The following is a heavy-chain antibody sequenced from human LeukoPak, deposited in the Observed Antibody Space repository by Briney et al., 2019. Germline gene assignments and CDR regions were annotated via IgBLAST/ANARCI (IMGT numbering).Heavy chain of an antibody. Sequence: ASVKVSCKVSGYTLTELSMHWVRQAPGKGLEWMGGFDPEDGETIYAQKFQGRVTMTEDTSTDTAYMELSSLRSEDTAVYYCATRLGGYGDLYFDYWGQGTLVTVSS. V-gene: IGHV1-24*01. D-gene: IGHD4-17*01. CDR1: GYTLTELS. CDR2: FDPEDGET. J-gene: IGHJ4*02. CDR3: ATRLGGYGDLYFDY.